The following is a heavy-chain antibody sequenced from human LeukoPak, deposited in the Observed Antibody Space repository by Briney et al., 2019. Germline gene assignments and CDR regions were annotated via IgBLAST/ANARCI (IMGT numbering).Heavy chain of an antibody. V-gene: IGHV4-30-2*01. Sequence: PSQTLSLTCAVSGGSISSGGYSWSWIRQPPGKGLEWIGYIYHSGTSYYNPSLKSRITISVDRSKNQFSLKLSSVTAADTAVYYCARKVGSGSHFDAFDIWGQGTMVTVSS. CDR3: ARKVGSGSHFDAFDI. D-gene: IGHD3-10*01. CDR2: IYHSGTS. J-gene: IGHJ3*02. CDR1: GGSISSGGYS.